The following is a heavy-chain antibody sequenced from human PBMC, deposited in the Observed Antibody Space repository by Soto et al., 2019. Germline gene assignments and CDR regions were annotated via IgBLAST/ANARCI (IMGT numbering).Heavy chain of an antibody. CDR1: GYIFTGYY. CDR3: ARALPNYDSIGNY. CDR2: INPNTGVT. V-gene: IGHV1-2*02. Sequence: ASVKVSCKASGYIFTGYYIHWVRQAPGQGLEWIGWINPNTGVTKSSQKFQGRVTVTRDTSISTGYMELNRLRSDDTAVYYCARALPNYDSIGNYWGQGSLVTVSA. D-gene: IGHD3-22*01. J-gene: IGHJ4*02.